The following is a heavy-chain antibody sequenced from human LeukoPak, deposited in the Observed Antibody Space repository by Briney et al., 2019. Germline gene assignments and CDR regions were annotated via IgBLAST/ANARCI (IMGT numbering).Heavy chain of an antibody. V-gene: IGHV3-23*01. J-gene: IGHJ6*02. CDR3: AKDHRLVGQWSGMDV. CDR2: ISGSGGST. Sequence: GGSLRLSCVASGFTFSSYAMSWVRQAPGKGLEWVSAISGSGGSTYYADSVKGRFTISRDNSKNTLYLQMNSLGAEDTAVYYCAKDHRLVGQWSGMDVWGQGTTVTVSS. D-gene: IGHD6-6*01. CDR1: GFTFSSYA.